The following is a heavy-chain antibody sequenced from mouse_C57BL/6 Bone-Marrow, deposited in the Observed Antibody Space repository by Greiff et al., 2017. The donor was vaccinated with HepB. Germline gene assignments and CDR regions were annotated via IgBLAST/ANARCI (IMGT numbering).Heavy chain of an antibody. V-gene: IGHV1-61*01. D-gene: IGHD1-1*01. J-gene: IGHJ2*01. Sequence: VQLQHPGAELVRPGSSVKLSCKASGYTFTSYWLDWVKQRPGQGLEWIGNIYPSDSETHYNQKFKDKATLTVDKSSSTAYMQLSSLTSEDSAVYYCATKGFTTVVVPFDYWGQGTTLTVSS. CDR3: ATKGFTTVVVPFDY. CDR2: IYPSDSET. CDR1: GYTFTSYW.